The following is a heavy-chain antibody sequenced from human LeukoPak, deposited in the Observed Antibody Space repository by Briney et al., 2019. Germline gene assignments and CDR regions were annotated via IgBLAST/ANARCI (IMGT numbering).Heavy chain of an antibody. CDR3: ARTVRIAVAGTYYYYMDV. D-gene: IGHD6-19*01. V-gene: IGHV4-39*01. J-gene: IGHJ6*03. CDR1: GGSISSSSYY. Sequence: SETLSLTCTVSGGSISSSSYYWGWIRQPPGKGLEWIGSIYYSGSTYYNPSLKSRVTISVDTPKNQFSLKLSSVTAADTAVYYCARTVRIAVAGTYYYYMDVWGKGTTVTVSS. CDR2: IYYSGST.